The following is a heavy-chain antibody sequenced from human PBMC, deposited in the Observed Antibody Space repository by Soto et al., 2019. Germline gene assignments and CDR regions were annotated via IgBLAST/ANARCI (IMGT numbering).Heavy chain of an antibody. CDR1: GGSFSGYY. CDR2: INHSGST. D-gene: IGHD3-3*01. J-gene: IGHJ6*02. Sequence: SETLSLTCAVYGGSFSGYYWSWIRQPPGKGLEWIGEINHSGSTNYNPSLKSRVTISVDTSKNQFSLKLSSVTAADTAVYYCARGLPWITIFGVATSPYYYGMDVWGQGTTVTV. CDR3: ARGLPWITIFGVATSPYYYGMDV. V-gene: IGHV4-34*01.